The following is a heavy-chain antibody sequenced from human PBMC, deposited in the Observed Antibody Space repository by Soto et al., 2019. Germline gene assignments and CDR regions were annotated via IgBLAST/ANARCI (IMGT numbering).Heavy chain of an antibody. CDR1: GYIFTAYG. J-gene: IGHJ4*02. D-gene: IGHD3-22*01. CDR3: ARELNTESSAYYSFAF. CDR2: VSTNDDRT. Sequence: ASVKVSCKTSGYIFTAYGLAWLRQAPGQRPEWMGWVSTNDDRTNYAQKFQGRVTMTTDRSTTTTSMELRSLRPDDTAVYYCARELNTESSAYYSFAFWGQGTLVTVSS. V-gene: IGHV1-18*01.